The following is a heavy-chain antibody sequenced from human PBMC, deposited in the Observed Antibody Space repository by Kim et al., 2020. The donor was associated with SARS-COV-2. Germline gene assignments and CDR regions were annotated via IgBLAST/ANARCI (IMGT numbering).Heavy chain of an antibody. CDR3: ETNPLAIAARHGYFDY. CDR1: GFTFSSYA. Sequence: GGSLRLSCTASGFTFSSYAMSWVRQAPGKGLEWVSAISGSGGSTYYADSVNGRFTISRDNSKNTLYLQMNSLRAEDTAVYYCETNPLAIAARHGYFDYWGQGTLVTVSS. D-gene: IGHD6-6*01. CDR2: ISGSGGST. V-gene: IGHV3-23*01. J-gene: IGHJ4*02.